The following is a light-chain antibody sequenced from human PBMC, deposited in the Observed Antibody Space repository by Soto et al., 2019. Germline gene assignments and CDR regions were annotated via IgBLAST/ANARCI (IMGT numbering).Light chain of an antibody. CDR2: EVR. Sequence: QSALTQPASMSGSPGQSITVSCTGTNIDVGGYNNVSWYQHRPGKAPRLMIYEVRNRLSGVSNRFSGSKSGNTASLTISGIQSEDEADYYCTSYTPTGALVYGSGTKVTFL. J-gene: IGLJ6*01. V-gene: IGLV2-14*01. CDR1: NIDVGGYNN. CDR3: TSYTPTGALV.